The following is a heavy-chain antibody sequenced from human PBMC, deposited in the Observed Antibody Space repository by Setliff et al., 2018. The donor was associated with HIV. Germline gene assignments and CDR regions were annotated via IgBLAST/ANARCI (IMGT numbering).Heavy chain of an antibody. CDR1: GFTFSGFW. CDR2: INEDGSEK. D-gene: IGHD3-22*01. Sequence: PGGSLRLSCAASGFTFSGFWMTWVRQAPGEGLEWVANINEDGSEKYYVDSVKGRFTISRDNSQNSMSLQMDSLRAEDTAVYYCARTITMIQWGYYYYYMDVWGKGATVTVSS. V-gene: IGHV3-7*01. CDR3: ARTITMIQWGYYYYYMDV. J-gene: IGHJ6*03.